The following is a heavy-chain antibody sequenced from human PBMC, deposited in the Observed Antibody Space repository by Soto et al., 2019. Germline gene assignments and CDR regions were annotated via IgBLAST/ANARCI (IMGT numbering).Heavy chain of an antibody. J-gene: IGHJ6*03. CDR1: GGSISSSSYY. D-gene: IGHD2-2*01. CDR2: IYYSGST. Sequence: SQTLSLTCTVSGGSISSSSYYWGWIRQPPGKGLEWIGSIYYSGSTYYNPSLKSRVTISVDTSKNQFSLKLSSVTAADTAVYYCARNSCSSTSCYFYYYYYMDVWGKGTTVTVSS. V-gene: IGHV4-39*01. CDR3: ARNSCSSTSCYFYYYYYMDV.